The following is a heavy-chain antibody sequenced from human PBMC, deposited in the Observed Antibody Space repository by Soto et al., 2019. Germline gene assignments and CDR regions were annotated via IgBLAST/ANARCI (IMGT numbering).Heavy chain of an antibody. CDR1: GFTFSSHA. D-gene: IGHD5-18*01. Sequence: EVQLLESGGGLVQPGGSLRLSCAASGFTFSSHAMSWVRQAPGRGLEWVSAIDGSTYYADSVKGRFAISSDNSKNTLYLQINSLRVEDTAEDNCAKNTTRTAIVTDDWGQGTLVTVSS. CDR3: AKNTTRTAIVTDD. J-gene: IGHJ4*02. V-gene: IGHV3-23*01. CDR2: IDGST.